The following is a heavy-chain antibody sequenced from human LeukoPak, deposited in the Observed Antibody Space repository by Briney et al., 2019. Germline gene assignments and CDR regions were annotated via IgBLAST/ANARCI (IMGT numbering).Heavy chain of an antibody. CDR3: ARDRIRHTDSTWFDP. J-gene: IGHJ5*02. D-gene: IGHD2-21*01. CDR2: ISHSGETI. CDR1: GFTFSTYE. Sequence: PGGSLRLSCAASGFTFSTYEMNWVRQAPGKGLEWVSFISHSGETIYYADSVKGRFTISRDNAKNSLYLQMNSLRVEDTAVYYCARDRIRHTDSTWFDPWGQRTLVSVSS. V-gene: IGHV3-48*03.